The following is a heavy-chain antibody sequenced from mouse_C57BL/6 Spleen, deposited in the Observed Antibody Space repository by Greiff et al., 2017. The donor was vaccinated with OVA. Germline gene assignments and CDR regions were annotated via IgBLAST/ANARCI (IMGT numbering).Heavy chain of an antibody. CDR1: GYTFTSYW. CDR3: ARSLLGRGSFDY. Sequence: VQLQQPGAELVKPGASVKLSCKASGYTFTSYWMHWVKQRPGQGLEWIGMIHPNSGSTNYNEKFKSKATLTVDKSSSTAYMQLSSLTSEDSAVYYCARSLLGRGSFDYWGQGTTLTVSS. J-gene: IGHJ2*01. V-gene: IGHV1-64*01. D-gene: IGHD4-1*01. CDR2: IHPNSGST.